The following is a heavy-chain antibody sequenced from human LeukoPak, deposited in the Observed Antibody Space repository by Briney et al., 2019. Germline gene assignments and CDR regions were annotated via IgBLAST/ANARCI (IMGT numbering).Heavy chain of an antibody. J-gene: IGHJ3*02. CDR3: ARDIGGPSAI. CDR1: GYTFTDYY. V-gene: IGHV1-2*06. D-gene: IGHD1-26*01. Sequence: ASVKVSCKASGYTFTDYYIHWVRRAPGQGLEWMGRINPNSGVTNYAQKFQGRVTMTRDTSISTAYMELTRLRPDDTAIYYCARDIGGPSAIWGQGTMVTVSS. CDR2: INPNSGVT.